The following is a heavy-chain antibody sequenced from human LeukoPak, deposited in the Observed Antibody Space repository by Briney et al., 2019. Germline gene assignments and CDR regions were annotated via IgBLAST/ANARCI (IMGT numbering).Heavy chain of an antibody. Sequence: SETLSLTCTVSGGSINNYYWSWIRQPPGKGLEWIGYIYYGGSTNYNPSLKSRVTISLDTSKNQFSLKLSSVTAADTAVYYCARDRCSSRSCYLTITQKGYSDLWDRGTVVTVSS. CDR3: ARDRCSSRSCYLTITQKGYSDL. D-gene: IGHD2-2*01. CDR1: GGSINNYY. CDR2: IYYGGST. V-gene: IGHV4-59*01. J-gene: IGHJ2*01.